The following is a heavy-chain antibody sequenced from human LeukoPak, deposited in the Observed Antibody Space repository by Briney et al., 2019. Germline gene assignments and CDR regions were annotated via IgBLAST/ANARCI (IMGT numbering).Heavy chain of an antibody. CDR3: ARLSDYGFNWFAP. V-gene: IGHV5-51*01. D-gene: IGHD3-3*01. CDR1: GYSFATYW. J-gene: IGHJ5*02. Sequence: GESLKISCQGSGYSFATYWIGWVRQMPGKGLEWMGIIYPPDSDAKYSPSFQGLVTISADKSINPAYLQWKSLKASDTAMYYCARLSDYGFNWFAPWGQGTLVTVSS. CDR2: IYPPDSDA.